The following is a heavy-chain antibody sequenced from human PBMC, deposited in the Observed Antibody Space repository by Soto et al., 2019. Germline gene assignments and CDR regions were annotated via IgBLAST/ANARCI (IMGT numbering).Heavy chain of an antibody. CDR3: ARLGTMPDHMDV. D-gene: IGHD1-7*01. CDR2: IYYTGST. J-gene: IGHJ6*03. V-gene: IGHV4-59*08. CDR1: GGSISGYY. Sequence: SETLSLTCTVSGGSISGYYWSWIRQPPGKGLEWVGYIYYTGSTNYNPSLKSRVTISVDTSKNQFSLKLSSVTAADTAVYYCARLGTMPDHMDVCGKGTTVTVSS.